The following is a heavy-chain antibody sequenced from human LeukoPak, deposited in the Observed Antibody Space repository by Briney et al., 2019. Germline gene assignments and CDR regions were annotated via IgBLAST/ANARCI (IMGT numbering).Heavy chain of an antibody. V-gene: IGHV4-34*01. CDR3: ARASPSRYCSSTSCYGYSYGSHGSPLDY. Sequence: SETLSLTCAVYGGSFSGYYWSWIRQRPGKGLEWIGEINHSGSTNYNPSLKSRVTISVDTSKNQFSLKLSSVTAADTAVYYCARASPSRYCSSTSCYGYSYGSHGSPLDYWGQGTLVTVSS. CDR1: GGSFSGYY. D-gene: IGHD2-2*01. J-gene: IGHJ4*02. CDR2: INHSGST.